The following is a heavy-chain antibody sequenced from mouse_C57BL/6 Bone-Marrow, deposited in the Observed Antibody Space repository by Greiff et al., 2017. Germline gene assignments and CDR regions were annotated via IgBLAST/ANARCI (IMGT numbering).Heavy chain of an antibody. CDR2: ILPGSGST. Sequence: VQLQQSGAELMKPGASVKLSCKATGYTFTGYWTAWVKQRPGHGLEWIGEILPGSGSTNYNEKLKGKATFTADPSSNTAYMQLSSLTTEDSAIYYCARITTVVAPVAYWGQGTLVTVSA. J-gene: IGHJ3*01. V-gene: IGHV1-9*01. D-gene: IGHD1-1*01. CDR3: ARITTVVAPVAY. CDR1: GYTFTGYW.